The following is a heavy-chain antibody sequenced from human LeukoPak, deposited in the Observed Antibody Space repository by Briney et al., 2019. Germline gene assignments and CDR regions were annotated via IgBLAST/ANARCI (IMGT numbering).Heavy chain of an antibody. CDR1: GYTFTSYY. V-gene: IGHV1-46*01. J-gene: IGHJ4*02. Sequence: ASVKVSCKASGYTFTSYYMHWVRQAPGQGLEWMGIINPSGGSTSYAQKFQGRVTMTRNTSISTAYMELSSLRSEDTAVYYCARFWAAAGTRHIDYWGQGTLVTVSS. D-gene: IGHD6-13*01. CDR3: ARFWAAAGTRHIDY. CDR2: INPSGGST.